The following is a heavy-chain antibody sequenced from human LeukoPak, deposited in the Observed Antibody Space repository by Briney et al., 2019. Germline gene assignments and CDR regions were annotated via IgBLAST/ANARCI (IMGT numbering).Heavy chain of an antibody. D-gene: IGHD3-22*01. V-gene: IGHV3-23*01. J-gene: IGHJ6*03. Sequence: GGSLRLSCAAPGFTFSSYAMRWVRQAPGKGLEWVSAISGSGGSTYYADSLKGRFTLSRDNSKNTLYLQMNSLRDEDTAVYYCAKAMYYYDSSGYYYYYYYYMDVWGKGTTVNVSS. CDR2: ISGSGGST. CDR1: GFTFSSYA. CDR3: AKAMYYYDSSGYYYYYYYYMDV.